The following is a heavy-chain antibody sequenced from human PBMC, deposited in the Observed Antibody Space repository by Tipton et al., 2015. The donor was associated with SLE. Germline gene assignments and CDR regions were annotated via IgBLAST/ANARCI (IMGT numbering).Heavy chain of an antibody. Sequence: TLSLTCTVSGGSIRSDGFYWSWIRQHPGKGLEWIGYISNRGNTNYNPSLKSRVTISVDTSKNRFSLNLSSVTAADTAVYYCARDLTNYFDSWGQGTLVTVSS. V-gene: IGHV4-31*03. CDR3: ARDLTNYFDS. D-gene: IGHD1/OR15-1a*01. CDR1: GGSIRSDGFY. CDR2: ISNRGNT. J-gene: IGHJ4*02.